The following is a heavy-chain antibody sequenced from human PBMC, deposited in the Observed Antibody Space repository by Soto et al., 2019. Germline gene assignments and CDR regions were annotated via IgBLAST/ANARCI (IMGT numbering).Heavy chain of an antibody. Sequence: PRRPLRLSCAASGFTSSRYAMSCLRQAPAKRLEQVSAISGSGGSTYYADSVKGRFTISRDNSKNTLYLQMNSLSDEDTAVYYCAKDTQPSHYDFWSGSPTPMDVWGKGNTVTVSS. V-gene: IGHV3-23*01. CDR3: AKDTQPSHYDFWSGSPTPMDV. J-gene: IGHJ6*03. CDR1: GFTSSRYA. D-gene: IGHD3-3*01. CDR2: ISGSGGST.